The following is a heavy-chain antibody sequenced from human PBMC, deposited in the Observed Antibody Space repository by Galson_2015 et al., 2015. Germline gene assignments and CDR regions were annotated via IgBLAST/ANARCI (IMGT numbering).Heavy chain of an antibody. CDR3: AREAGIYYDTPGGAFDI. V-gene: IGHV4-30-2*01. CDR1: GGSISSGGYS. Sequence: TLSLTCAVSGGSISSGGYSWSWIRQPPGTGLEWIGYIYHSGSTYYNPSLKSRVTISVDRSKNQFSLKLSSVTAADTAVYYCAREAGIYYDTPGGAFDIWGQGTMVTVSS. CDR2: IYHSGST. D-gene: IGHD3-22*01. J-gene: IGHJ3*02.